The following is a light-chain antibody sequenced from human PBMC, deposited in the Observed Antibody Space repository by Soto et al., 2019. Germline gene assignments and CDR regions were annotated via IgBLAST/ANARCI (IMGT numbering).Light chain of an antibody. CDR1: QSVSSSY. V-gene: IGKV3-20*01. Sequence: EIVLTHSPCTLSLSPCEIATFPCMASQSVSSSYIAWYQQKRGQAPRRLIYGASIRATGIPDRFSGSGSGTDFTLTISRLEPEDFALYYCQQYHTSPLTFGQGTKVDIK. J-gene: IGKJ1*01. CDR2: GAS. CDR3: QQYHTSPLT.